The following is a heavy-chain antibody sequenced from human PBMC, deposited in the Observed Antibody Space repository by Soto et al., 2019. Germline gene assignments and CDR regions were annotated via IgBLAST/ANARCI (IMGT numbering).Heavy chain of an antibody. CDR1: GFTFSSYA. CDR2: ISGSGGST. V-gene: IGHV3-23*01. D-gene: IGHD6-13*01. CDR3: AKGLGAPWYSSSWYEFDY. J-gene: IGHJ4*02. Sequence: PGGSLRLSCAASGFTFSSYAMSWVRQAPGKGLEWVSAISGSGGSTYYADSVKGRFTISRDNSKNTLYLQMNSLRAEDTAVYYCAKGLGAPWYSSSWYEFDYWGQGTLVTVSS.